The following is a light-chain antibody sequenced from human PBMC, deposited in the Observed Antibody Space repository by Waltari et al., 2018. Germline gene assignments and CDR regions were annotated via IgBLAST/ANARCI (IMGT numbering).Light chain of an antibody. CDR1: QSVTSSY. J-gene: IGKJ1*01. CDR3: HQYGTSPET. CDR2: GAS. Sequence: EIVLTQSPGTLSLSPGERATLSCRASQSVTSSYLAWYLQKPGQAPRLLIYGASSRATGIPDRFSGSGSGTDFTLTISRLEPEDFAVYYCHQYGTSPETFGPGTKVEIK. V-gene: IGKV3-20*01.